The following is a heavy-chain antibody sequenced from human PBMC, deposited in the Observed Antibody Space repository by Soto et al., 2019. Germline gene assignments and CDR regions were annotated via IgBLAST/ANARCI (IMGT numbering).Heavy chain of an antibody. CDR3: ARSTYYDFWSGRQNWFDP. J-gene: IGHJ5*02. V-gene: IGHV4-39*01. D-gene: IGHD3-3*01. CDR1: GGSISSSSYY. CDR2: IYYSGST. Sequence: PSETLSLTCTVSGGSISSSSYYWGWIRQPPGKGLEWIGSIYYSGSTYYNPSLKSRVTISVDTSKNQFSLKLSSVTAADTAVYYCARSTYYDFWSGRQNWFDPWGQGTLVTVSS.